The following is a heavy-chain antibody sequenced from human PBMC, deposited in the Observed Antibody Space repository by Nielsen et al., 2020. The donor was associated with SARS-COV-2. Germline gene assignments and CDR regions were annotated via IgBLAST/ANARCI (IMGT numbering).Heavy chain of an antibody. V-gene: IGHV7-4-1*02. CDR1: GYRFTKYP. Sequence: ASVKVSCKASGYRFTKYPLNWVRQAPGQGLEWMGWIDTNVGKLTYAQAFSGRFVFSLDTSVSTAFLQIISMKAADSAVYFCARDSYGSVGTVSHGMDVWGQGTTVTVSS. CDR3: ARDSYGSVGTVSHGMDV. D-gene: IGHD3-10*01. J-gene: IGHJ6*02. CDR2: IDTNVGKL.